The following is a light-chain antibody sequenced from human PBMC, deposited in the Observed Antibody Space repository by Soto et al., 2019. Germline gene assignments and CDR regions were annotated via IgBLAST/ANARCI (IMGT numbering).Light chain of an antibody. CDR3: QVWASSSDHYV. CDR1: NIGSKS. J-gene: IGLJ1*01. V-gene: IGLV3-21*04. CDR2: YDR. Sequence: SYELTQPPSVSVAPGKTARITCGGNNIGSKSVHWYQQKPGQAPVLVIYYDRDRPSGIPERFAGYNSGNTATLTISRVEAGDEADYYCQVWASSSDHYVFGTGTKLTVL.